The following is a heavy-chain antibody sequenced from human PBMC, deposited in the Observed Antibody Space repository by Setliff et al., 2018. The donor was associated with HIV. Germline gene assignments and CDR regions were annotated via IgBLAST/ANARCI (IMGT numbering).Heavy chain of an antibody. Sequence: GGSLRLSCAASGFTFSSYSMNWVRQAPGKGLEWVSYISSSSSYTHYADSVKGRFTISRDNAKNSLYLQMNSLTAEDTAVYYCARDLVYYDSSGDLDYWGQGTLVTVSS. V-gene: IGHV3-21*01. CDR1: GFTFSSYS. CDR2: ISSSSSYT. D-gene: IGHD3-22*01. J-gene: IGHJ4*02. CDR3: ARDLVYYDSSGDLDY.